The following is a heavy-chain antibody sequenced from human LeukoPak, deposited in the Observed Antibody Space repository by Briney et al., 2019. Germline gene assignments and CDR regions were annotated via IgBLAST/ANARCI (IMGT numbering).Heavy chain of an antibody. Sequence: GGSLRLSCAASGFTFSTYWMSWVRQAPGKGLEWVANIKQDGSEKYYVDSVKGRFTISRDNAKKSLSLQMNSLRAEDTAVYYCAKNRGSGKGPKDAFDPWGQGTLVTVSS. V-gene: IGHV3-7*01. J-gene: IGHJ5*02. CDR1: GFTFSTYW. CDR3: AKNRGSGKGPKDAFDP. D-gene: IGHD3-10*01. CDR2: IKQDGSEK.